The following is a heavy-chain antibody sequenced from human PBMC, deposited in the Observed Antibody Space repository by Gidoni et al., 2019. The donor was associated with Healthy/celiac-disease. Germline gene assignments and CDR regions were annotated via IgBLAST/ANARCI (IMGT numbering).Heavy chain of an antibody. CDR2: INPSGGST. CDR1: GYPFPSYY. D-gene: IGHD2-2*01. J-gene: IGHJ6*02. V-gene: IGHV1-46*01. Sequence: QVQLVQSGAAVKKPGASVKVSCKASGYPFPSYYMHWVRQAPGQGLAWMGIINPSGGSTSYAQKFQGRVTMTRDTSTSTVYMELSSLRSEDTAVYYCAREGGDCSSTSCYGSPSTYGMDVWGQGTTVTVSS. CDR3: AREGGDCSSTSCYGSPSTYGMDV.